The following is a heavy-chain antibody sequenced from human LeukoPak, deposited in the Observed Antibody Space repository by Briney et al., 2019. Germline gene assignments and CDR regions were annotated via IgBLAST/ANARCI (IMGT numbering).Heavy chain of an antibody. V-gene: IGHV1-24*01. CDR2: FDPEDGET. D-gene: IGHD3-22*01. Sequence: ASVKVSCKVSGYTLTELSMHWVRQAPGKGLEWMGGFDPEDGETIYAQKFQGRVTMTEDTSTDTAYMELSRLRSDDTAVYYCARRVSPSSGYYFLDYWGQGTLVTVSS. CDR3: ARRVSPSSGYYFLDY. J-gene: IGHJ4*02. CDR1: GYTLTELS.